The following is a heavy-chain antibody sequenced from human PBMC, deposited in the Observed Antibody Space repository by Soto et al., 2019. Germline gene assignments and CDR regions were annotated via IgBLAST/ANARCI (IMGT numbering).Heavy chain of an antibody. D-gene: IGHD1-26*01. CDR3: ARASGSSYWFDP. CDR1: GYTFTSYA. Sequence: ASVKVSCKASGYTFTSYAMHWVRQAPGQRLEWMGWINAGNGNTKYSQKFQGRVSITRDTSASTAYMELGSLRSDDTAVYYCARASGSSYWFDPWGQGTLVTVSS. V-gene: IGHV1-3*01. J-gene: IGHJ5*02. CDR2: INAGNGNT.